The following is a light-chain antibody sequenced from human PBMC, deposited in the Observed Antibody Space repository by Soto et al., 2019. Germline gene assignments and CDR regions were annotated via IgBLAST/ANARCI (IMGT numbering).Light chain of an antibody. J-gene: IGKJ5*01. CDR1: QSVSSN. CDR3: QQYGSSIT. V-gene: IGKV3-20*01. Sequence: EIVMTQSPATLSVSPGERATLSCRASQSVSSNLAWYQQKPGRAPRLLIYGASSRDTGIPDRFSGSGSGTDFTLTISRLEPEDFAVYYCQQYGSSITFGQGTRLEI. CDR2: GAS.